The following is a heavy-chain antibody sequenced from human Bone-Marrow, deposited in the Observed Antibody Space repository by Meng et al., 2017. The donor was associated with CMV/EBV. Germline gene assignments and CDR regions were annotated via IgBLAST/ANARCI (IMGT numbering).Heavy chain of an antibody. D-gene: IGHD6-6*01. Sequence: GGSLRLSCKGSGYSFTSYWIGWVRQMPGKGLEWMGIIYPGDSDTRYSPSFQGQVTISADKSIPTAYLQWSSLKASDTAMYYCARWGSSSKRGFDYWGQGTLVTVSS. CDR3: ARWGSSSKRGFDY. CDR2: IYPGDSDT. J-gene: IGHJ4*02. V-gene: IGHV5-51*01. CDR1: GYSFTSYW.